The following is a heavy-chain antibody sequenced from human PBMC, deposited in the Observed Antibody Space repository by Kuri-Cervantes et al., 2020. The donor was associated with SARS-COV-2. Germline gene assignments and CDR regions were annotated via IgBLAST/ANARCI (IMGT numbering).Heavy chain of an antibody. CDR1: GFTFSSYA. CDR3: ARGGWIAATDYFDY. V-gene: IGHV3-21*01. D-gene: IGHD6-13*01. CDR2: ISSSSSYI. Sequence: GGSLRLSCAASGFTFSSYAMSWVRQAPGKGLEWVSSISSSSSYIYYPDSVKGRFTISRDNAKNSLYLQMNSLRAEDTAVYYCARGGWIAATDYFDYWGQGTLVTVSS. J-gene: IGHJ4*02.